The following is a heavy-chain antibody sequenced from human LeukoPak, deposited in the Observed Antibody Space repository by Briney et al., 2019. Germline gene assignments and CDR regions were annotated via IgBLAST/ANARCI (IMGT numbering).Heavy chain of an antibody. CDR1: GFNFAYYA. V-gene: IGHV3-48*01. J-gene: IGHJ5*02. Sequence: GGSLRLSCSASGFNFAYYAMNWVRQAPGKGLEWVSYISSSSSTIYYADSVKGRFTISRDNAKNSLYLQMNSLRAEDTAVYYCARVQGDVDTAMVTAWFDPWGQGTLVTVSS. CDR2: ISSSSSTI. D-gene: IGHD5-18*01. CDR3: ARVQGDVDTAMVTAWFDP.